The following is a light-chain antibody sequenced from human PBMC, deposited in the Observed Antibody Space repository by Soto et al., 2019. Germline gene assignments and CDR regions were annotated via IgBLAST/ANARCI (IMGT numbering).Light chain of an antibody. CDR2: WAS. J-gene: IGKJ1*01. V-gene: IGKV4-1*01. CDR3: QQYFRPWT. Sequence: DIVMTQSPDSLAVSLGERATINCKSSQSVLSSSNNKNYLAWYQQKPGQPPKLLIYWASTRESGVPDRFSGSASWTEFTLTISSLQAEDVAVYYCQQYFRPWTFGQGTKVEIQ. CDR1: QSVLSSSNNKNY.